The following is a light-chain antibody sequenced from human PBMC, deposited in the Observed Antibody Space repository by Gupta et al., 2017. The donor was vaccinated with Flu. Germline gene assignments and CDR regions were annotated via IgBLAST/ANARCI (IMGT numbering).Light chain of an antibody. V-gene: IGKV3-15*01. Sequence: PATLSVSPGERATLSCRASQSISSNSAWYQQTPVQAPRLLISGASTRASDIPARFSGSGSGTDFTLTISSLQSEDFAVYCCQQYNNWPRTFGQGTKVEIK. CDR1: QSISSN. J-gene: IGKJ1*01. CDR2: GAS. CDR3: QQYNNWPRT.